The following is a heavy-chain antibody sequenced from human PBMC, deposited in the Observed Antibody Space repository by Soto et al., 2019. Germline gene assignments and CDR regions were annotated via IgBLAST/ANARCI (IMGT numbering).Heavy chain of an antibody. D-gene: IGHD1-26*01. CDR3: ARHRSHYYYGMDV. CDR1: GGSISGSY. V-gene: IGHV4-59*08. Sequence: SETLSLTCTVSGGSISGSYWSWVRQPPGKGLEWIGYIYYSGSTNYNPSLKSRVTISVDTSKNHFSLKLSSVTAADTAVYYCARHRSHYYYGMDVWGQGTTVT. CDR2: IYYSGST. J-gene: IGHJ6*02.